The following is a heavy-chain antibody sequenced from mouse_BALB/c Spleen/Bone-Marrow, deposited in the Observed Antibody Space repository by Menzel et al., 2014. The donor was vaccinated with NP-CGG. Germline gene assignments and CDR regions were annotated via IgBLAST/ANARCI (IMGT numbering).Heavy chain of an antibody. J-gene: IGHJ4*01. CDR3: ARRADSSGYVDAMDY. V-gene: IGHV1S137*01. D-gene: IGHD3-2*01. CDR2: ISTYYGDA. Sequence: QVQLQQSGAELVRPGVSVKISCKGSGYTFXDYAMHWVKQSHAKSLEWIGVISTYYGDASYNQKFKGKATMTVDKSSSTAYMELARLTSEDSAIYYCARRADSSGYVDAMDYWGQGTSVTVSS. CDR1: GYTFXDYA.